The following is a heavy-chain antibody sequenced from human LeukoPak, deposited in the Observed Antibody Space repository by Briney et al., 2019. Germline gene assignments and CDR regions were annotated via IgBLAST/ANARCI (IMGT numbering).Heavy chain of an antibody. J-gene: IGHJ4*02. CDR2: ISRSGTTI. CDR1: GFTFSDYY. V-gene: IGHV3-11*04. Sequence: PGGSLRLSCAASGFTFSDYYMSWVRQAPGRGLEWVSYISRSGTTIYYADSVKGRFTISTVNAKNSLFLQMNSLRAEDTAVYYCARTVYSYAAFDYWGQGALVTVSS. CDR3: ARTVYSYAAFDY. D-gene: IGHD3-16*01.